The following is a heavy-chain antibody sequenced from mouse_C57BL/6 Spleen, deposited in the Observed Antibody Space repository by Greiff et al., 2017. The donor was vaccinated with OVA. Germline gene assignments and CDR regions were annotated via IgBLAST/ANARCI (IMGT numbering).Heavy chain of an antibody. CDR2: IHPNSGST. CDR1: GYTFTSYW. V-gene: IGHV1-64*01. Sequence: QVQLQQPGAELVKPGASVKLSCKASGYTFTSYWMHWVKQRPGQGLEWIGMIHPNSGSTNYNEKFKSKATLTVDKSSSTAYMQLSSLTSEDAAVYYCARSGGARGAMDYWGQGTSVTVSS. J-gene: IGHJ4*01. D-gene: IGHD3-1*01. CDR3: ARSGGARGAMDY.